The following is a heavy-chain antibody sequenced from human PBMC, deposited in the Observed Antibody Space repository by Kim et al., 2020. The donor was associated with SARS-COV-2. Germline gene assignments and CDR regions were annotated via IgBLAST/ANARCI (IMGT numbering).Heavy chain of an antibody. J-gene: IGHJ5*02. CDR3: ARGRGRNYSNNWFDP. Sequence: SETLSLTCTVSGGSISSSSYYWGWIRQPPGKGLEWIGSIYYSGSTYYNPSLRSRVTISVDTSKNQFSLKLSSMTAADTAVYYCARGRGRNYSNNWFDPWGQGTLVTVSS. V-gene: IGHV4-39*01. CDR1: GGSISSSSYY. D-gene: IGHD1-7*01. CDR2: IYYSGST.